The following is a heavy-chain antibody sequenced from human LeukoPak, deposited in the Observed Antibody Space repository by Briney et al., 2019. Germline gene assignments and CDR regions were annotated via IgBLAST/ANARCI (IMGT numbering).Heavy chain of an antibody. J-gene: IGHJ4*02. CDR2: INHRGST. CDR1: GGSFSGYY. V-gene: IGHV4-34*01. CDR3: ARGGDRGYTY. D-gene: IGHD5-18*01. Sequence: PSETLSLTCAVYGGSFSGYYWSWIRQPPGKGLEWIGEINHRGSTKYNPSLKSRVTISVDTSKNQFSLKLSSVTAADTAVYFCARGGDRGYTYWGQGILVTVSS.